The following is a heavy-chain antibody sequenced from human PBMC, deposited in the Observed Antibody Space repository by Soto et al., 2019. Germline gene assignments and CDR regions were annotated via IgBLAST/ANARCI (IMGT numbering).Heavy chain of an antibody. CDR2: ISSSSYI. D-gene: IGHD1-1*01. V-gene: IGHV3-21*01. CDR1: GFTFSSYS. Sequence: LRLSCAASGFTFSSYSMNWVRQAPGKGLEWVSSISSSSYIYYADSVKGRFTISRDNAKNSLYLQMNSLRAEDTAVYYCARTGTTNAFDIWGQGTMVTVSS. J-gene: IGHJ3*02. CDR3: ARTGTTNAFDI.